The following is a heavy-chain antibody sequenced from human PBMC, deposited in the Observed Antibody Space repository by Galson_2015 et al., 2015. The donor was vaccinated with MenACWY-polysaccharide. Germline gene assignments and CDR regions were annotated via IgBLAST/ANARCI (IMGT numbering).Heavy chain of an antibody. V-gene: IGHV3-23*01. D-gene: IGHD6-19*01. CDR1: SGSFGGFA. CDR3: TTPAWLRWDSYFEY. J-gene: IGHJ4*01. CDR2: VAASCYAT. Sequence: SLRLACAGASGSFGGFAWCWVRQAPGEGVEWVASVAASCYATYYADSVKGRFTISRYISKKMMYLQMNSLRADDTVVYYCTTPAWLRWDSYFEYWGQGTLVAVSS.